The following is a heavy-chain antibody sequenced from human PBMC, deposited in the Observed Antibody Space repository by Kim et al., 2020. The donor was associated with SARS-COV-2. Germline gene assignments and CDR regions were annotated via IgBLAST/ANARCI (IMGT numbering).Heavy chain of an antibody. CDR1: GYTFTSYG. J-gene: IGHJ4*02. V-gene: IGHV1-18*01. CDR3: ARDEYYYGSGSCYNRVSDY. Sequence: ASVKVSCKASGYTFTSYGISWVRQAPGQGLEWMGWISAYNGNTNYAQKLQGRVTMTTDTSTSTAYMELRSLRSDDTAVYYCARDEYYYGSGSCYNRVSDYWGQGTLVTVSS. D-gene: IGHD3-10*01. CDR2: ISAYNGNT.